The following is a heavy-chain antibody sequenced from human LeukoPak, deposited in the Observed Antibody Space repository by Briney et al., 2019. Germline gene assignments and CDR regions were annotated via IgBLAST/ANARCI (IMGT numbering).Heavy chain of an antibody. V-gene: IGHV4-59*01. J-gene: IGHJ4*02. CDR1: GGSISNYY. D-gene: IGHD2-21*01. CDR3: ARASWAYSPFDS. Sequence: ASETLSLTCTLSGGSISNYYWNWIRQPPGKGLEWVGYIFYTGGTNYNPSLKSRVTISEDTSKNQFSLKLTSVTAADTAVYYCARASWAYSPFDSWGQGTLVTVSS. CDR2: IFYTGGT.